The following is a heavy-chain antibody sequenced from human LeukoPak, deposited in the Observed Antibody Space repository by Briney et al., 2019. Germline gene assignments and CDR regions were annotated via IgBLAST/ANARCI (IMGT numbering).Heavy chain of an antibody. CDR2: INHSGST. Sequence: PSETLSLTCTVSGGSISSGDYYWSWIRQPPGKGLEWIGEINHSGSTNYNPSLKSRVTISVDTSKNQFSLKLSSVTAADTAVYYCAQGGSGRYYYYYYGMDVWGQGTTVTVSS. CDR3: AQGGSGRYYYYYYGMDV. V-gene: IGHV4-39*07. D-gene: IGHD3-10*01. CDR1: GGSISSGDYY. J-gene: IGHJ6*02.